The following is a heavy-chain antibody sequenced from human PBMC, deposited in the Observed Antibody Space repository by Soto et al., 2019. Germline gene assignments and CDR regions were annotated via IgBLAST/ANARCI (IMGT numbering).Heavy chain of an antibody. V-gene: IGHV4-34*01. CDR3: ARDWNCSGGSCYSFWFDP. CDR2: INHSGST. CDR1: GGSFSGYY. Sequence: PSETLSLTCAVYGGSFSGYYWSWVRQPPWKGLEWIGEINHSGSTNYNPSLKSRVTMSVDTTKNQVSLKLSSVTAADTAVYYCARDWNCSGGSCYSFWFDPWDQGTLVTVSS. J-gene: IGHJ5*02. D-gene: IGHD2-15*01.